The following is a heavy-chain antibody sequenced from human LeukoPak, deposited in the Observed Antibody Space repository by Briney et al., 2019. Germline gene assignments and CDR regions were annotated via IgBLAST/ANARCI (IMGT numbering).Heavy chain of an antibody. J-gene: IGHJ5*02. CDR2: INHSGST. V-gene: IGHV4-34*01. D-gene: IGHD2-21*02. CDR1: GGSFSGYY. CDR3: ATINAGGDVVL. Sequence: PSETLSLTCAVYGGSFSGYYWSWIRQPPGKGLEWIGEINHSGSTNYNPSLKSRVTISVDTSKNQFSLKVSSVTAADTAVYYCATINAGGDVVLWGQGTLVTVSS.